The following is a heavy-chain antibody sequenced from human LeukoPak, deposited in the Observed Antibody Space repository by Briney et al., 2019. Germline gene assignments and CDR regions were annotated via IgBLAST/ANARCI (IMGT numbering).Heavy chain of an antibody. D-gene: IGHD3-3*01. CDR3: ASSHRENFWSGYYPDAFDI. CDR2: IYPGDSDT. Sequence: GESLKISCKGSGYSFTSYWIGWVRQMPGKGLEWMGIIYPGDSDTRYSPSFQGQVTISADKSISTAYLQWSSLKASDTAMYYCASSHRENFWSGYYPDAFDIWGQGTMVTVSS. CDR1: GYSFTSYW. J-gene: IGHJ3*02. V-gene: IGHV5-51*01.